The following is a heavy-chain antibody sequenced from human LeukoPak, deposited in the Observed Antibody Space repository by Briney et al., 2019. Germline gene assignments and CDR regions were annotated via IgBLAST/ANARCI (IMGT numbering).Heavy chain of an antibody. J-gene: IGHJ4*02. D-gene: IGHD2-15*01. CDR1: GGSISSSSYY. CDR3: ARDQCSGGSCYDY. CDR2: IYYSGST. Sequence: SETLSLTCTVSGGSISSSSYYWGWIRQPPGKGLEWIGYIYYSGSTYYNPSLKSRVTISVDTSKNQFSLKLSSVTAADTAVYYCARDQCSGGSCYDYWGQGTLVTVSS. V-gene: IGHV4-30-4*08.